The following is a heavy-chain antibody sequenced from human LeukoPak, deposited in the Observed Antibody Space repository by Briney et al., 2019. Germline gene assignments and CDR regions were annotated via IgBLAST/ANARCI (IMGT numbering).Heavy chain of an antibody. D-gene: IGHD3-10*01. CDR2: IWADENNI. V-gene: IGHV3-33*01. J-gene: IGHJ4*02. Sequence: GRSLRLSCEASGFTFRTYGMHWVRQAPGKGLEWVAIIWADENNINYVDSVKGRFTISRDNSKSTLYLQMNSLRAEDTAVYYCARDLRKGSYFDYWGQGTLVTVSS. CDR3: ARDLRKGSYFDY. CDR1: GFTFRTYG.